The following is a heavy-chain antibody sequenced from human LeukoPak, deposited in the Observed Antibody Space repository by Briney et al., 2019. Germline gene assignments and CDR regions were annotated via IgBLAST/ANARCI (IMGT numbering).Heavy chain of an antibody. Sequence: QSGGSLRLSCAASGFTVSSNYMSWVRQAPGKGLEWVSVIYSGGSTYYADSVKGRFTISRDNSKNTLYQQMNSLRAEDTAVYYCARAQYSSSWDWFDPWGQGTLVTVSS. V-gene: IGHV3-53*05. J-gene: IGHJ5*02. CDR3: ARAQYSSSWDWFDP. CDR1: GFTVSSNY. CDR2: IYSGGST. D-gene: IGHD6-6*01.